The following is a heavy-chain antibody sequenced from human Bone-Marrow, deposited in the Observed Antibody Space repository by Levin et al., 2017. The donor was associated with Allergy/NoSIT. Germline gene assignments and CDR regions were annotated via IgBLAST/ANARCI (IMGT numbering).Heavy chain of an antibody. CDR2: FDPEDGET. CDR1: GYTPTELS. V-gene: IGHV1-24*01. Sequence: ASVKVSCKVSGYTPTELSMHWVRQAPGKGLEWMGGFDPEDGETIYAQKFQGRVTMTEDTSTDTAYMELSSLRSEDTAVYYCATGYLNCSGGSCYSGWFDPWGQGTLVTVSS. D-gene: IGHD2-15*01. CDR3: ATGYLNCSGGSCYSGWFDP. J-gene: IGHJ5*02.